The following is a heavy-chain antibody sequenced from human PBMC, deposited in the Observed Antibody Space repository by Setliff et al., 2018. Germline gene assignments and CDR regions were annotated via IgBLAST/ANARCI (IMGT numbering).Heavy chain of an antibody. CDR1: GGSISSGSHY. D-gene: IGHD3-10*01. J-gene: IGHJ5*02. V-gene: IGHV4-61*02. CDR3: ARDVRYYYGSGSYYNDWFDP. CDR2: IYTSGST. Sequence: PSETLSLTCTVSGGSISSGSHYWSWIRQPAGKGLEWIGRIYTSGSTNYNPSLKSRVTISVDTSKNQFSLKLSSVTAADTAVYYCARDVRYYYGSGSYYNDWFDPWGQGTLVTSPQ.